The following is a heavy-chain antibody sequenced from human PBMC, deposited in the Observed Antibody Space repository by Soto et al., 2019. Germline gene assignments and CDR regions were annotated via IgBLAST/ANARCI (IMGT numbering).Heavy chain of an antibody. V-gene: IGHV3-23*01. J-gene: IGHJ6*02. CDR1: GFTFSSYA. D-gene: IGHD3-10*01. CDR3: ATFTLLFGAPGWGRPMDV. Sequence: PGGSLRLSCAASGFTFSSYAMSWARQAPGKGLEWVSFISASGGTTYYVDSVKGRFTISREASKNTLYLQMNSLRAEDTAIYYCATFTLLFGAPGWGRPMDVWGQGTAVTVSS. CDR2: ISASGGTT.